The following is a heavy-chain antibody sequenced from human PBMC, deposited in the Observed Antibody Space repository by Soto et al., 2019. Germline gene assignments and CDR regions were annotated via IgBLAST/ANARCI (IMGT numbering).Heavy chain of an antibody. J-gene: IGHJ4*02. CDR1: GFTFSDYY. CDR2: ISSSSSYT. CDR3: ATPGADPYSLYYFDY. D-gene: IGHD6-13*01. V-gene: IGHV3-11*03. Sequence: GGSLRLSCAASGFTFSDYYMSWIRQAPWKGLEWVSYISSSSSYTNYADSVKGRFTISRDNAKNTLYLQMNSLRAEDTAVYYCATPGADPYSLYYFDYWGQGTLVTVSS.